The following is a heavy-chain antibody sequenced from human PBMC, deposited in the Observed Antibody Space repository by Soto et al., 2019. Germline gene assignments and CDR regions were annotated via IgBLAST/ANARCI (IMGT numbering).Heavy chain of an antibody. V-gene: IGHV1-46*01. CDR2: VNPSGGST. CDR1: GYLFTAYS. J-gene: IGHJ1*01. Sequence: SVKVSCKXSGYLFTAYSMHWVRLAPGQGLEWMGVVNPSGGSTKYAQNFQGRVTMTRDTSTTTIYMELSSLRSDDTAIYYCAREENCSGGTCYSEYFHRWGQGTLVTVSS. CDR3: AREENCSGGTCYSEYFHR. D-gene: IGHD2-15*01.